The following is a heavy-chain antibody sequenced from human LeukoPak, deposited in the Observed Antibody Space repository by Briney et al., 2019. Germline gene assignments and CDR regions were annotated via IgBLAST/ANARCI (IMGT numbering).Heavy chain of an antibody. V-gene: IGHV5-51*01. J-gene: IGHJ6*03. Sequence: GESLKISGKGSGYSFTSYWIGWVRQMPGKGLEWMGIIYPGDSDTRYSPSFQGQVTISADKSISTAYLQWSSLKASDTAMYYCARLIGSRYYYYYMDVWGKGTTVTISS. D-gene: IGHD6-13*01. CDR3: ARLIGSRYYYYYMDV. CDR1: GYSFTSYW. CDR2: IYPGDSDT.